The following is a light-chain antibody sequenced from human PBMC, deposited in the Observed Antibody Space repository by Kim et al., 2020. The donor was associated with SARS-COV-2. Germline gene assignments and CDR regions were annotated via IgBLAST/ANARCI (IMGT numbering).Light chain of an antibody. V-gene: IGKV1-39*01. CDR1: QSISNS. J-gene: IGKJ4*01. CDR3: QQSYDSPLT. Sequence: SASVGDRVTITCRASQSISNSLNWYHQKPGKAPKLLISAATSLQSGVPSRFSGSGSGTDFTLIISSLQPEDFATYFCQQSYDSPLTFGGGTKVEI. CDR2: AAT.